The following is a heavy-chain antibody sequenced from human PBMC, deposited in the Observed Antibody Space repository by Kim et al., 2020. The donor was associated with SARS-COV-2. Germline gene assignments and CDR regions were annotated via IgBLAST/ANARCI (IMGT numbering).Heavy chain of an antibody. Sequence: YVKGRYTISRDNSKNTLYLQMNSQRAEDTAVYYCARDMGGYFDGLSHFDYWGQGTLVTVSS. D-gene: IGHD3-9*01. V-gene: IGHV3-30*07. J-gene: IGHJ4*02. CDR3: ARDMGGYFDGLSHFDY.